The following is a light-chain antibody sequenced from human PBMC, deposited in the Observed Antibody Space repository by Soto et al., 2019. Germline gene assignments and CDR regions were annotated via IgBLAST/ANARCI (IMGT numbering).Light chain of an antibody. CDR2: GAA. J-gene: IGKJ1*01. V-gene: IGKV3-20*01. CDR3: QQYGSSPPWT. Sequence: EIVLTQSPGTLSLSPGERATLACRASQSVSSSNLAWYQQKPGRDPKLLIYGAASRATGIPDRFSGSGSGTDFTLTISRLEPEDFAVYYCQQYGSSPPWTFGQGTKVEIK. CDR1: QSVSSSN.